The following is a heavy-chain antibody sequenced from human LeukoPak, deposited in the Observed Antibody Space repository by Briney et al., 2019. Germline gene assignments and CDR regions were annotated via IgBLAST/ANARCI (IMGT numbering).Heavy chain of an antibody. CDR1: GFTFSSYS. Sequence: PGGSLRLSCAASGFTFSSYSMNWVRQAPGKGLEWVSSISSSSSYIYYGDSVKGRFTISRDNAKNSLYLQMNSLRAEDTAVYYCARAGCSGGSCYSYYFDYWGQGTLVTVSS. V-gene: IGHV3-21*01. CDR3: ARAGCSGGSCYSYYFDY. CDR2: ISSSSSYI. J-gene: IGHJ4*02. D-gene: IGHD2-15*01.